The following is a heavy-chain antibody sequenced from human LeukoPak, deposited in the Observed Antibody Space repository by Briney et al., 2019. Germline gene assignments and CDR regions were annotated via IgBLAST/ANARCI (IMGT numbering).Heavy chain of an antibody. CDR1: GDSISLYY. J-gene: IGHJ4*02. CDR2: IYGSGST. D-gene: IGHD6-6*01. V-gene: IGHV4-59*01. CDR3: ARSPSSSPYFDY. Sequence: SETLSLTCTVSGDSISLYYWSWIRQAPGKGLEWVGYIYGSGSTNYSPSLKSRVTISVDMSKNQFSLKLSSVTAAETAVYYCARSPSSSPYFDYWGQGTLVTVSS.